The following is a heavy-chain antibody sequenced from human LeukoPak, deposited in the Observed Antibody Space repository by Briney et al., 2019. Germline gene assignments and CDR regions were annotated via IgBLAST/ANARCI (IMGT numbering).Heavy chain of an antibody. CDR2: MRLEGSNR. CDR1: GFIFSNYG. V-gene: IGHV3-30*02. CDR3: AKMVRGFNIGGPYFDY. D-gene: IGHD2/OR15-2a*01. Sequence: PGGSLRLSCAASGFIFSNYGMHWVRQAPGKGLEWVASMRLEGSNRCHADSVKGRFTSSRDNSHNTLHLQMNSVRREDTAVYYCAKMVRGFNIGGPYFDYWGQGALVTVSS. J-gene: IGHJ4*02.